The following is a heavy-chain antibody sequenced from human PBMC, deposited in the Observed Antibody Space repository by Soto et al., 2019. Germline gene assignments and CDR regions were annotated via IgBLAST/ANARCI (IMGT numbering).Heavy chain of an antibody. Sequence: QVQLQESGPGLVKSSQTLSLTCTVSGGSISSGGYYWNWIRQHPGKGLEWIGYIYYSGSTFYNPSLKGRVTVSVDTSKNQFSLKLSSVTAADTAVYYCARDGGYGSGSYRFDYWGQGTLVTVSS. CDR3: ARDGGYGSGSYRFDY. CDR2: IYYSGST. CDR1: GGSISSGGYY. J-gene: IGHJ4*02. D-gene: IGHD3-10*01. V-gene: IGHV4-31*03.